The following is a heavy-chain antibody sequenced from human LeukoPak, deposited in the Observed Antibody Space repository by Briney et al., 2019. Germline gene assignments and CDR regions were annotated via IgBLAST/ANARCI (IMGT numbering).Heavy chain of an antibody. J-gene: IGHJ5*02. D-gene: IGHD2-15*01. Sequence: SETLSLTCAVYGGSFSGYYWSWIRQPPGKGLEWIGEINHSGSTNYNPSLKSRVTISVDTSKNQFSLKLSSVTAADTAVYYCASYCSGGSCFYWFDPWGQGTLVTVSS. CDR1: GGSFSGYY. V-gene: IGHV4-34*01. CDR2: INHSGST. CDR3: ASYCSGGSCFYWFDP.